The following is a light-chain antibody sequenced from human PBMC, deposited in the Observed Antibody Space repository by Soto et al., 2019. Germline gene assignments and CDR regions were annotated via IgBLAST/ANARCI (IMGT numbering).Light chain of an antibody. J-gene: IGLJ1*01. CDR3: SSYTSSSIDYV. Sequence: QSALTQPASVSGSPGQSITISCTGTSSDVGGYNYVSWYQQHPGKAPKLMIYEVSNRHSGVSNRFSGSKSVNTASLTISGLQAEDEADYYCSSYTSSSIDYVFGTGTKLTVL. CDR1: SSDVGGYNY. CDR2: EVS. V-gene: IGLV2-14*01.